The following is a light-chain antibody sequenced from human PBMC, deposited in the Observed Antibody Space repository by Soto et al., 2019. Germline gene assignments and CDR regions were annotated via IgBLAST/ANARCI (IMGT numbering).Light chain of an antibody. CDR2: DAS. CDR1: QSISSW. Sequence: DIQMTQSPSTLSASVGDRVTITCRASQSISSWLAWYQQKPGKATKLLIYDASSVESGVPSRFSGSGSGTEFTLTISSLQPDDCATYYCQQYNRGTFGQGTKVEIK. J-gene: IGKJ1*01. CDR3: QQYNRGT. V-gene: IGKV1-5*01.